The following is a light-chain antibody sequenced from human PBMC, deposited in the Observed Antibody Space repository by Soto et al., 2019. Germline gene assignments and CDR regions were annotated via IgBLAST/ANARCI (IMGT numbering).Light chain of an antibody. CDR2: WAS. CDR1: QRVLSSSNNKNY. CDR3: QQDYSTPLT. V-gene: IGKV4-1*01. J-gene: IGKJ4*01. Sequence: DIVMTQSPDALAVSLVERATINCKSSQRVLSSSNNKNYLAWYQQKPGQPPKRLIYWASTRESGVPDRFSGSGSGTYFTLTISSLQAEDVAVYYCQQDYSTPLTFGGGTKVEIK.